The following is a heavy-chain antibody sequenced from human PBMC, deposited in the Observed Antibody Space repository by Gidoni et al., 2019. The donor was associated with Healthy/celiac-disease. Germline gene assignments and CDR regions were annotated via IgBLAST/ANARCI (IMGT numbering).Heavy chain of an antibody. V-gene: IGHV3-23*01. Sequence: EVQLLESGGGLVQPGGSLRLSCAASGFTFSSYAMSWVRQAPGKGLEWVSAISGSGGSTYYADSVKGRFTISRDNSKNTLYLQMNSLRAEDTAVYYCAKDLYYGDGRPYYFDYWGQGTLVTVSS. D-gene: IGHD4-17*01. CDR3: AKDLYYGDGRPYYFDY. CDR1: GFTFSSYA. CDR2: ISGSGGST. J-gene: IGHJ4*02.